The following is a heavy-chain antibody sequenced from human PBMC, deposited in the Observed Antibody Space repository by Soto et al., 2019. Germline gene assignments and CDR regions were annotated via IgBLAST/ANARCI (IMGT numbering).Heavy chain of an antibody. Sequence: SETLSLTCTVSGGSINTFYWSWIRQPPGKGLEWIGYIFYSESANYNPSLKTRVTISVDTSKNQFSLKLNFVTAADSAIYYCARRGYSGYHYFDYWGQGTLVTVSS. CDR2: IFYSESA. V-gene: IGHV4-59*08. CDR3: ARRGYSGYHYFDY. J-gene: IGHJ4*02. D-gene: IGHD5-12*01. CDR1: GGSINTFY.